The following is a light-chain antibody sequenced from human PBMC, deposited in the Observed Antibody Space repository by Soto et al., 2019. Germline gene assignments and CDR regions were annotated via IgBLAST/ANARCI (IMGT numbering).Light chain of an antibody. V-gene: IGKV3-20*01. J-gene: IGKJ2*01. CDR3: QQYGSSPGYT. CDR2: GAS. Sequence: EIVLTQSPGTLSLSPGERATLSCRASQSVSSSYLAWYQQKPGQAPRLLIYGASSRATGIPDRFSGSGSGTAFTLTITRREPDDFAVYYCQQYGSSPGYTFGQGTKLEIK. CDR1: QSVSSSY.